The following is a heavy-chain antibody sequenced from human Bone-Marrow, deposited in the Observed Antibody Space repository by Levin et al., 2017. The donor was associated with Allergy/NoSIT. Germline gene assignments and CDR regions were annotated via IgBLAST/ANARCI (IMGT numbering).Heavy chain of an antibody. V-gene: IGHV3-30-3*01. J-gene: IGHJ4*02. CDR1: GFTFSSYA. Sequence: GGSLRLSCAASGFTFSSYAMHWVRQAPGKGLEWVAVISYDGSNKYYADSVKGRFTISRDNSKNTLYLQMNSLRAEDTAVYYCARGTYMGPYYDFWSGYYTGRRGYFDYWGQGTLVTVSS. D-gene: IGHD3-3*01. CDR3: ARGTYMGPYYDFWSGYYTGRRGYFDY. CDR2: ISYDGSNK.